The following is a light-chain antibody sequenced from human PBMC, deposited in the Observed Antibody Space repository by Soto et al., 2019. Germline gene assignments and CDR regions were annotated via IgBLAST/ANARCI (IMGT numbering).Light chain of an antibody. J-gene: IGLJ3*02. Sequence: QSVLTQPLSVSGAPGQTITISCTGSSSNIGADFGVHWYQQLPGAAPKLVIFVNTNRPSGVPDRFSGSKSGTSASLAITGLQAEDEADYYCQSYDRSLSGWVFGTGTKLTVL. V-gene: IGLV1-40*01. CDR1: SSNIGADFG. CDR2: VNT. CDR3: QSYDRSLSGWV.